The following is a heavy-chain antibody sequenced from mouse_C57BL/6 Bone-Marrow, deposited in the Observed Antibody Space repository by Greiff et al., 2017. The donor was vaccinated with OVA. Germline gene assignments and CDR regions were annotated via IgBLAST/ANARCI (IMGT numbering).Heavy chain of an antibody. CDR2: IYPGSGST. CDR3: ARESFDGYYSNWYFDV. Sequence: QVQLQQPGAELVKPGASVKMSCKASGYTFTSYWITWVKQRPGQGLEWIGDIYPGSGSTNSNEKFKSKATLTVDTSSSTDYMQLSSLTSEDSAVYYCARESFDGYYSNWYFDVWGTGTTVTVSS. D-gene: IGHD2-3*01. J-gene: IGHJ1*03. CDR1: GYTFTSYW. V-gene: IGHV1-55*01.